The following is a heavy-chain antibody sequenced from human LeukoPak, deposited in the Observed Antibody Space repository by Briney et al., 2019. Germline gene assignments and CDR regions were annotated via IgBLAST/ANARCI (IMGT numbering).Heavy chain of an antibody. Sequence: GGSLRLSCAASGFTFSSYDMHWVRQATGKGLEWVSAIGTAGDTYYPGSVKGRFTISRENAKNSLYLQMNSLRAEDTAVYYCARVKGSGWQRSYYYYYYGMDVWGQGTTVTVSS. CDR2: IGTAGDT. J-gene: IGHJ6*02. D-gene: IGHD6-19*01. CDR1: GFTFSSYD. CDR3: ARVKGSGWQRSYYYYYYGMDV. V-gene: IGHV3-13*01.